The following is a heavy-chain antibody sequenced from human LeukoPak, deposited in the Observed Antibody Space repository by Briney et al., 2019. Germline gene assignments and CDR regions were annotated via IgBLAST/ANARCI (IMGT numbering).Heavy chain of an antibody. J-gene: IGHJ4*02. D-gene: IGHD5-12*01. CDR1: GFTFSDYY. Sequence: TGGSLRLSCAACGFTFSDYYMSWLRQAPGKGLEWVSSISSSSSYIYYADSVKRRFTISRDNAKNSLYLQMNSLRAEDTAVYYCARDRGSGYDPYYFDYWGQGTLVTVSS. V-gene: IGHV3-11*05. CDR3: ARDRGSGYDPYYFDY. CDR2: ISSSSSYI.